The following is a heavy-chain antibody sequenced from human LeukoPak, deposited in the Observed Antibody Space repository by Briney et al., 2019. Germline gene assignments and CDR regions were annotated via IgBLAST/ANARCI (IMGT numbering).Heavy chain of an antibody. CDR3: ARDRIEEGYCSGGSCPWYYYGMDV. CDR2: IYYSGST. V-gene: IGHV4-31*11. D-gene: IGHD2-15*01. Sequence: SETLSLTCAVSGGSISSGGFYWSWIRQHPGKGLEWIGYIYYSGSTYYNPSLKSRVTISVDTSKNQFSLKLSSVTAADTAVYYCARDRIEEGYCSGGSCPWYYYGMDVWGQGTTVTVSS. CDR1: GGSISSGGFY. J-gene: IGHJ6*02.